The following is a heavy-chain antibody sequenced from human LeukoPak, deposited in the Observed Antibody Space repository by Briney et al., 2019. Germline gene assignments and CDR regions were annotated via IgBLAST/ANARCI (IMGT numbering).Heavy chain of an antibody. J-gene: IGHJ6*02. CDR2: ISVRVGST. V-gene: IGHV3-23*01. CDR1: GFTFSSYA. D-gene: IGHD2-2*01. Sequence: GGSLRLTCAASGFTFSSYAMSWVRQAPGKGLEWVSAISVRVGSTYYADSVKGRFTISRDNSKNTLYLQMNSLRAEDTAVYYCANTQGPPAATRNDYYYYGMDVWGQGTTVTVSS. CDR3: ANTQGPPAATRNDYYYYGMDV.